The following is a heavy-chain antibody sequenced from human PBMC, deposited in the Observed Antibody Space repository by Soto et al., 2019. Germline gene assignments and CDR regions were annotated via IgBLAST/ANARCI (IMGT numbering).Heavy chain of an antibody. CDR1: GGSISSSSYY. CDR2: IYYSGST. CDR3: AKEWEEHVVGDYMDV. J-gene: IGHJ6*03. V-gene: IGHV4-39*01. Sequence: SETLSLTCTVSGGSISSSSYYWGWIRQPPGKGLEWIGSIYYSGSTYYNPSLKSRVTISVDTSKNQFSLKLSSVTAAETAVYYCAKEWEEHVVGDYMDVWGKGTTVTVSS. D-gene: IGHD2-2*01.